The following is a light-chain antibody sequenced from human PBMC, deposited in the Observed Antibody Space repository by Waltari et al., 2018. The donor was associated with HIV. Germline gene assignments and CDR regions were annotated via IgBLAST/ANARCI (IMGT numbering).Light chain of an antibody. Sequence: DIQMTQSPSSLPASVGDRVTIPFRASQSINSYLNWDQQKPGKAPKLLIYSASSWQSGVPARFSGSGSGTDFTLTISSLQPEDVATYYCQQSYSTPITFGQGTRLEIK. CDR1: QSINSY. CDR2: SAS. CDR3: QQSYSTPIT. V-gene: IGKV1-39*01. J-gene: IGKJ5*01.